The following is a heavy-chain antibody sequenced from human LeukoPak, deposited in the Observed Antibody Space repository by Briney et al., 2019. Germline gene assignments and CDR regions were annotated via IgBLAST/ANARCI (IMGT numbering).Heavy chain of an antibody. V-gene: IGHV3-7*01. D-gene: IGHD5-24*01. CDR3: ARALGRLQPYYYYYGMDV. Sequence: GESLRLSCAGSGFTFSSYWMSWVRQAPGKGLEWVANIKQDGSEKYYVDSVKGRFTISRDNAKNSLHLQMNSLRAEDTAVYYCARALGRLQPYYYYYGMDVWGQGTTVTVSS. J-gene: IGHJ6*02. CDR2: IKQDGSEK. CDR1: GFTFSSYW.